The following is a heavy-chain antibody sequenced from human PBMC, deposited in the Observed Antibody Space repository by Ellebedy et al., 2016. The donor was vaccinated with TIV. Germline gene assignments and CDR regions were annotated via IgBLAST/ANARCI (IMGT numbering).Heavy chain of an antibody. V-gene: IGHV4-61*01. CDR2: SYYIGTT. CDR1: GGSVSSGSHY. CDR3: AGGSYTPYGMDV. Sequence: SETLSLTCTVSGGSVSSGSHYWNWIRQPPGKGLEWIGYSYYIGTTNYNPSLKSRVTISEDMSKNQFSLRLNSVTAADTAVYYCAGGSYTPYGMDVWGRGITVIVSS. D-gene: IGHD1-26*01. J-gene: IGHJ6*02.